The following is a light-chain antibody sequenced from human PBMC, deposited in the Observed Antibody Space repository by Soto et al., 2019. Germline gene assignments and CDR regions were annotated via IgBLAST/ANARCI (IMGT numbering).Light chain of an antibody. J-gene: IGKJ1*01. Sequence: EIVMTQSPATLSVSPGERATLSCRASQSVSSNLAWYQQKPGQATRLLIYGASTRATGIPARFSGSGSGTEFTITISSLQSEDFAVYYCQQYNNWPPGTFGQGTKVEIK. V-gene: IGKV3-15*01. CDR1: QSVSSN. CDR3: QQYNNWPPGT. CDR2: GAS.